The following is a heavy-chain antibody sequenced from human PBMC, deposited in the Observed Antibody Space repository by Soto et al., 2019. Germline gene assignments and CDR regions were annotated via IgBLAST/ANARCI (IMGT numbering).Heavy chain of an antibody. CDR1: GGSFSGYY. CDR2: INHSGST. CDR3: ARGRRASGAYYYGSLSYYNQGGWFDP. D-gene: IGHD3-10*01. J-gene: IGHJ5*02. V-gene: IGHV4-34*01. Sequence: SETLSLTCAVYGGSFSGYYWSWIRQPPGKGLEWIGEINHSGSTNYNPSLKSRVTISVDTSNNQFSLKLSSVTAADTAVYYCARGRRASGAYYYGSLSYYNQGGWFDPWGQGTLVTVSS.